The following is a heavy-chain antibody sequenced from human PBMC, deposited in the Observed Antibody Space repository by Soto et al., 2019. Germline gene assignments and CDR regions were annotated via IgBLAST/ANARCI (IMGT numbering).Heavy chain of an antibody. Sequence: QVQLQQWGAGLLKPSETLSLNCAVTGGSLSGYYWSWIRQPPGKGLEWIGEVKDGGHTNYSPSLKGRVTISQDTSNDQWSLRLNSVTAADTGVYYCARGQEGVVAAHWDQGSLVNVSS. D-gene: IGHD6-19*01. CDR1: GGSLSGYY. CDR2: VKDGGHT. CDR3: ARGQEGVVAAH. V-gene: IGHV4-34*01. J-gene: IGHJ4*02.